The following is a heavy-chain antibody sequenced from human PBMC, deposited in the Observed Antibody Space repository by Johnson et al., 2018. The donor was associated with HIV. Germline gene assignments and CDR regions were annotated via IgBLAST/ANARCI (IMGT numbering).Heavy chain of an antibody. D-gene: IGHD2/OR15-2a*01. J-gene: IGHJ3*02. V-gene: IGHV3-30*14. CDR3: ARENRVGAFDI. Sequence: QVQLVESGGGVVQPGRSLRLSCAASGFTFSSYAMHWVRQAPGKGLEWVAVIYSGGSTYYADSVKGRFTISRDNSKNTLYLQMNSLRAEDTAVYYCARENRVGAFDIWGQGTMVTVSS. CDR2: IYSGGST. CDR1: GFTFSSYA.